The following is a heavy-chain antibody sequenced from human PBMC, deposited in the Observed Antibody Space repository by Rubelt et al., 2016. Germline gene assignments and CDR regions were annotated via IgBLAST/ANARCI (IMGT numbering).Heavy chain of an antibody. D-gene: IGHD4-23*01. CDR2: IYHSGST. J-gene: IGHJ4*02. CDR3: ARGILGGHGGYDY. V-gene: IGHV4-38-2*02. CDR1: GYSISSGYY. Sequence: QVQLQESGPGLVKPSETLSLTCTVSGYSISSGYYWGWIRQPPGKGLEWIGSIYHSGSTYYNPSLKSRVTISVDTSKNQFSLKLSSVTAADTAVYYCARGILGGHGGYDYWGQGTLVTVSS.